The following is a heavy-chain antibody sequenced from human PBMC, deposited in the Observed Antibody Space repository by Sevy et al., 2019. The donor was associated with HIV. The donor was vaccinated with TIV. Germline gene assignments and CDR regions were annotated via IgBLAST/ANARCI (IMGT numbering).Heavy chain of an antibody. CDR2: IYYSGST. J-gene: IGHJ6*02. D-gene: IGHD6-6*01. V-gene: IGHV4-61*01. CDR1: GGSVSSGSYY. Sequence: SDTLSLTCTVSGGSVSSGSYYWSWIRQPPGKGLEWIGYIYYSGSTNYNPSLKSRVTISVDTSKNQFSLKLSSVTAADTAVYYCARGYSSSSFYYYYGMDVWGQGTTVTVSS. CDR3: ARGYSSSSFYYYYGMDV.